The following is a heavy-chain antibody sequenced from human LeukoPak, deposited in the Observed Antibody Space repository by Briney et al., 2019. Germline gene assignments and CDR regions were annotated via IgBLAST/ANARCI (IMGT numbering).Heavy chain of an antibody. D-gene: IGHD2-21*01. CDR3: ARVGLGWCSGCLWYFDL. V-gene: IGHV4-4*02. CDR1: GDFISGSNW. J-gene: IGHJ2*01. Sequence: SGTLSLTCTISGDFISGSNWWSWVRLPPGKGLEWIGEIFHSGSTNYNPSLRSRVTFSLDTSKNQFSLELTSVTAADTAVYYCARVGLGWCSGCLWYFDLWGRGTLVTVSS. CDR2: IFHSGST.